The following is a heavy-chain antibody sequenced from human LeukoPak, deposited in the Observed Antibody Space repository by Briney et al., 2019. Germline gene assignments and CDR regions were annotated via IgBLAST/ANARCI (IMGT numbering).Heavy chain of an antibody. V-gene: IGHV3-21*01. CDR3: ARGTFGTSWPFDY. CDR2: IGSSSSYI. J-gene: IGHJ4*02. D-gene: IGHD2-2*01. CDR1: GFTFSSYS. Sequence: GGSLRLSCAASGFTFSSYSMNWVRQAPGKGLEWVSSIGSSSSYIYYADSVKGRFTISRDNAKNSLYLQMNSLRAEDTAVYYCARGTFGTSWPFDYWGQGTLVTVSS.